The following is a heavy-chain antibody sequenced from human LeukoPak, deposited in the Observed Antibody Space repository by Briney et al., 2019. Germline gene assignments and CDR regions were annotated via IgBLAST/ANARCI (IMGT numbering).Heavy chain of an antibody. D-gene: IGHD4-23*01. CDR1: GYTFTSYY. J-gene: IGHJ3*02. CDR2: INPSGGST. CDR3: ARDPRYGGNSNAFDI. V-gene: IGHV1-46*01. Sequence: ASVKVSCKASGYTFTSYYMHWVRQAPGQGLEWMGIINPSGGSTSYAQKFQGRVTMTRDTSASTVYMELSSLRSEDTAVYYCARDPRYGGNSNAFDIWGQGTMVTVSS.